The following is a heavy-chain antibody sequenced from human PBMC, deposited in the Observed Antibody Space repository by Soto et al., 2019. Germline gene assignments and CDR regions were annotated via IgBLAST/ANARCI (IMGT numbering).Heavy chain of an antibody. CDR1: GFTFSSCY. V-gene: IGHV3-7*01. CDR3: AREGVTNYTDYYFDL. D-gene: IGHD4-4*01. Sequence: PGGSLRLSCAASGFTFSSCYMTWVRQAPGKGLEWVANIKHDGSEKSYVDSVKGRFTISRDNAKNSLYLQMDSLRPEDTAIYYCAREGVTNYTDYYFDLWGHGALVTVSS. CDR2: IKHDGSEK. J-gene: IGHJ4*01.